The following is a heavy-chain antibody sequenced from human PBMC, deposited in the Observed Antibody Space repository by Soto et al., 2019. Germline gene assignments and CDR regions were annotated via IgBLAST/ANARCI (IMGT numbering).Heavy chain of an antibody. J-gene: IGHJ4*02. V-gene: IGHV4-39*01. Sequence: QLQLQESGPGLVKPSETLSLTCTVSGVSISSSSYYWGWFRHPPGKELEWIGSIYYGGSSYSNPSLKSRVTVSLDTSKNQFSLTLTSVTAADTAVYYCARHGSYWGQGTLVTVSS. CDR2: IYYGGSS. CDR3: ARHGSY. CDR1: GVSISSSSYY.